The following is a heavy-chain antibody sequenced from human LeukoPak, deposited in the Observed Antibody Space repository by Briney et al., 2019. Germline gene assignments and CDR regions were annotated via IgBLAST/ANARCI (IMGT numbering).Heavy chain of an antibody. CDR2: ISGSGGST. CDR1: GFTFSSYA. CDR3: AKPYYYGSGSYYTEEVASDY. V-gene: IGHV3-23*01. Sequence: PGGSLRLSCAASGFTFSSYAMSWVRQAPGKGLEWVSAISGSGGSTYYVDSVKGRFTISRDNAKNTLFLQMNRLRAEDTAVYYCAKPYYYGSGSYYTEEVASDYWGQGTLVTVSS. J-gene: IGHJ4*02. D-gene: IGHD3-10*01.